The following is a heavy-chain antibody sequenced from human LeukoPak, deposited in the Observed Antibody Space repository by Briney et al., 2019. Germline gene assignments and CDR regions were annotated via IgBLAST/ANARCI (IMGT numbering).Heavy chain of an antibody. D-gene: IGHD3-16*01. CDR1: GGSISSSYYY. V-gene: IGHV4-39*01. J-gene: IGHJ3*02. Sequence: PSETLSLTCTVFGGSISSSYYYWGWIRQPPGKGLEWIGSIYYSGSTYYNPSLKSRVTISVDTSKNQFSLTLSSVTAADTALYYCARHESLGAFDIRGQGTMVTVSS. CDR3: ARHESLGAFDI. CDR2: IYYSGST.